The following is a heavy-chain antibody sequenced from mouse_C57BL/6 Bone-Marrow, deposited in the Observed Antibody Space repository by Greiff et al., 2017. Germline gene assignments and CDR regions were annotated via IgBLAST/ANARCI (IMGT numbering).Heavy chain of an antibody. CDR2: INPNNGGT. CDR1: GYTFTDYN. J-gene: IGHJ3*01. CDR3: ARWGYGNYGAWFAY. V-gene: IGHV1-18*01. D-gene: IGHD2-1*01. Sequence: EVQLQQSGPELVKPGASVKIPCKASGYTFTDYNMDWVKQSHGKSLEWIGDINPNNGGTIYNQKFKGKATLNVDKSSSTAYMELRSLTSEDTAVYYCARWGYGNYGAWFAYWGQGTLVTVSA.